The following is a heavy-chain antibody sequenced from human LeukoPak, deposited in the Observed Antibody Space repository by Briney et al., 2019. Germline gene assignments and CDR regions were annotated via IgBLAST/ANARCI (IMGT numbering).Heavy chain of an antibody. J-gene: IGHJ4*02. Sequence: SETLSLTCSVSGGSVRSYYWSWIRQPPGKGLEWIGYIHYSGSTNYNPSLKSRVIISIDTSKDEFSLKLSSVTAADTAVYYCVKSGLFYDFWSGQPDWGQGVLVTVSS. CDR3: VKSGLFYDFWSGQPD. CDR1: GGSVRSYY. CDR2: IHYSGST. V-gene: IGHV4-59*08. D-gene: IGHD3-3*01.